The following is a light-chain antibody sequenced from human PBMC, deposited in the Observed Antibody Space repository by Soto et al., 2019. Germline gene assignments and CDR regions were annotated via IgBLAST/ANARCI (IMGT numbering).Light chain of an antibody. CDR3: ASWDDRLNGPV. V-gene: IGLV1-44*01. Sequence: QSVLTQPASVSGTPGQRVAISCSGTSSNIGSHTVNWYQQLPGTAPKLLIYGDDQRPSGVPDRFSGSKSGTSASLAISGLQPEDEVDYYCASWDDRLNGPVFGGGTKLTVL. CDR1: SSNIGSHT. CDR2: GDD. J-gene: IGLJ3*02.